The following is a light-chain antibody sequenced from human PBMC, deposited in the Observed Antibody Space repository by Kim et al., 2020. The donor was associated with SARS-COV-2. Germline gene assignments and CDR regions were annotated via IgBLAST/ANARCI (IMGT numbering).Light chain of an antibody. J-gene: IGLJ2*01. CDR3: QAWDSSTVV. CDR2: QDI. Sequence: SVSPGQTASITCSGDKLGDKYACWYQQKPGQSPVLVIYQDIKRPSGIPERFSGSNSGNTATLTISGTQAMDEADYYCQAWDSSTVVFGGGTKVTVL. CDR1: KLGDKY. V-gene: IGLV3-1*01.